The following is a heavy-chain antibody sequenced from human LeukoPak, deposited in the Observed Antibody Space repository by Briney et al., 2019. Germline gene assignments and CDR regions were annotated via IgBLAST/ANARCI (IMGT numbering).Heavy chain of an antibody. D-gene: IGHD6-13*01. CDR2: IYYSGST. Sequence: SETLSLTCTVSGGSISSYYWSWIRQPPGKGLEWIGDIYYSGSTNYNPSLTSRVTISVDTSKNQFSLKLSSVTAADTAVYYCARDRGLSSSSWYNWFDPWGQGTLVTVSS. CDR3: ARDRGLSSSSWYNWFDP. CDR1: GGSISSYY. V-gene: IGHV4-59*01. J-gene: IGHJ5*02.